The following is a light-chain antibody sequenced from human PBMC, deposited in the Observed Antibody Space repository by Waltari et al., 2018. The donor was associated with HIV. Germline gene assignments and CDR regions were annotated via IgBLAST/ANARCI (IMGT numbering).Light chain of an antibody. V-gene: IGLV2-14*01. J-gene: IGLJ3*02. CDR3: TAHTSTSTWV. Sequence: QSALTQPASVSGSPGQSITISCTGTSNDVGGYKFVSWYQQHPGKAPKLIIYEVSNRPPGVSNRFSGSKSGNTASLTISGLQAEDEADYYCTAHTSTSTWVFGGGTKLTVL. CDR1: SNDVGGYKF. CDR2: EVS.